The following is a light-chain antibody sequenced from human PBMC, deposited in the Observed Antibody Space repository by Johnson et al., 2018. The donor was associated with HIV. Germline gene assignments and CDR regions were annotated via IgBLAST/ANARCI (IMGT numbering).Light chain of an antibody. CDR1: SSNIGNNY. CDR2: DSN. Sequence: QSVLTQPPSVSAAPGQKVTISCSGSSSNIGNNYVSWYQQLPGTAPKLLIYDSNKRPSRIPDRFSGSKSGTSAPLGITGLKPGDEAEYYCGTWDSSLSAHNYVFGTGTKVTVL. J-gene: IGLJ1*01. CDR3: GTWDSSLSAHNYV. V-gene: IGLV1-51*01.